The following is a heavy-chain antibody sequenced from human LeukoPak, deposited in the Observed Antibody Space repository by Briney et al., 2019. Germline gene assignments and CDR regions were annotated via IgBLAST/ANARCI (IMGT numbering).Heavy chain of an antibody. CDR1: GFTFSSYW. CDR3: ASRVNSGWSFDY. Sequence: PGGSLRLSCAASGFTFSSYWMHWVRQAPGKGLVWVSRINSDGSSTSYADSVKGRFTISRDNAKNTLYLQMNSLRAEGTAVYYCASRVNSGWSFDYWGQGTLVTVSS. CDR2: INSDGSST. D-gene: IGHD6-19*01. V-gene: IGHV3-74*01. J-gene: IGHJ4*02.